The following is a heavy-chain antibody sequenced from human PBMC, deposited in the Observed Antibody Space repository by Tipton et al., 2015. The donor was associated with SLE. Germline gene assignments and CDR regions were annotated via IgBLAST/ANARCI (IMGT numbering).Heavy chain of an antibody. CDR1: GYTFTGYY. Sequence: QVQLVQSGAEVKKPGASVKVSCKASGYTFTGYYMHWVRQAPGQGLEWMGWINPNNGNTNYAQKLQGRVTMTTDTSTSTAYMELRSLRSDDTAWYYCARVSYYGSGSYYPLDYWGQGTLVTVSS. D-gene: IGHD3-10*01. CDR3: ARVSYYGSGSYYPLDY. V-gene: IGHV1-18*04. CDR2: INPNNGNT. J-gene: IGHJ4*02.